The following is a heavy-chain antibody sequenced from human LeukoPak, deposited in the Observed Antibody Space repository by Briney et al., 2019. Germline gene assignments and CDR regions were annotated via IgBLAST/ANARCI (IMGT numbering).Heavy chain of an antibody. J-gene: IGHJ4*02. CDR2: IYSGGST. D-gene: IGHD2-15*01. CDR3: AREGIGSYYFDY. V-gene: IGHV3-66*01. Sequence: GGSLRLSCAASGFTVSSNYMSWVRQAPGKGLEWVSVIYSGGSTYYADSVKGRFTISRDNSKNTLYLQMNSLRAEDTAVYYRAREGIGSYYFDYWGQGTLVTVSS. CDR1: GFTVSSNY.